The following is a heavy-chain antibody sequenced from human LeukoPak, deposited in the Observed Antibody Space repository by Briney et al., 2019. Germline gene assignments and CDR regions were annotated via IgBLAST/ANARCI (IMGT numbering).Heavy chain of an antibody. Sequence: GGSLRLSCAASGFTFSSYSMMWVRQAPGKGLEWVSSISSSSDYIYYADSLKGRFTISRDNAKSSLYLQMNSLRGEDTAVYYCARARAGGTCSSGGCYYYGMDVWGQGTTVTVSS. CDR3: ARARAGGTCSSGGCYYYGMDV. CDR2: ISSSSDYI. V-gene: IGHV3-21*01. CDR1: GFTFSSYS. J-gene: IGHJ6*02. D-gene: IGHD2-15*01.